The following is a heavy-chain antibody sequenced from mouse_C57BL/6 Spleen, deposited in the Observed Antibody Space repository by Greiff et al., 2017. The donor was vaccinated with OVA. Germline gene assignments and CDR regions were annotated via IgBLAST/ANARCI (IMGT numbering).Heavy chain of an antibody. CDR1: GYAFSSYW. CDR3: ARREGFYYGNYFDY. V-gene: IGHV1-80*01. D-gene: IGHD2-1*01. J-gene: IGHJ2*01. Sequence: QVQLQQSGAELVKPGASVKISCKASGYAFSSYWMNWVKQRPGKGLEWIGQIYPGDGDTNYNGKFKGKATLTADKSSSTAYMQLSSLTSEDSAVYFCARREGFYYGNYFDYWGQGTTLTVSS. CDR2: IYPGDGDT.